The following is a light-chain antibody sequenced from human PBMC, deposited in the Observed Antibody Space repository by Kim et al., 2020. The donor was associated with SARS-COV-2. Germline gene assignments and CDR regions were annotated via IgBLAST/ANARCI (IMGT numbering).Light chain of an antibody. CDR1: SSDVGGYNS. J-gene: IGLJ1*01. CDR2: GVT. CDR3: TSYTRSITYV. V-gene: IGLV2-14*03. Sequence: LTQPASVSGSPGQSITISCTGSSSDVGGYNSVSWYQQHPGKAPKLMIYGVTKRPSGVSNRFSGSKSGDTASLTISGHQAEDEADYYCTSYTRSITYVFGTGTKVTVL.